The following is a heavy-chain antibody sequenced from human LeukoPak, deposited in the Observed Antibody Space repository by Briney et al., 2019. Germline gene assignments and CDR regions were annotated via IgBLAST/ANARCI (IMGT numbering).Heavy chain of an antibody. J-gene: IGHJ4*02. CDR1: GGSFSGYY. Sequence: PSETLSLTCAVYGGSFSGYYWSWIRQPPGKGLEWIGSIYYSGSTYYNPSLKSRVTISVDTSKNQFSLKLSSVTAADTAVYYCARDGRPAGTGFDYWGQGTLVTVSS. D-gene: IGHD6-13*01. CDR2: IYYSGST. CDR3: ARDGRPAGTGFDY. V-gene: IGHV4-34*01.